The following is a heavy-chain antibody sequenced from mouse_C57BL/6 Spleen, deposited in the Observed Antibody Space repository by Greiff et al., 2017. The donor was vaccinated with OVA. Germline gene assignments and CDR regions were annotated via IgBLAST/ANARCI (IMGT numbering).Heavy chain of an antibody. CDR2: IDPSDSYT. CDR1: GYTFTSYW. CDR3: ARGATNTVDFYAMDY. D-gene: IGHD3-1*01. Sequence: VQLQQPGAELVRPGTSVKLSCKASGYTFTSYWMHWVKQRPGQGLEWIGVIDPSDSYTNYNQKFKGKATLTVDTSSSTAYMQLSSLTSEDSAVYYCARGATNTVDFYAMDYWGQGTSVTVAS. V-gene: IGHV1-59*01. J-gene: IGHJ4*01.